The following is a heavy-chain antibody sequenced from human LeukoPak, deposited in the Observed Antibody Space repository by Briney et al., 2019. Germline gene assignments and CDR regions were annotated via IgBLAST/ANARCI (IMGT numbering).Heavy chain of an antibody. V-gene: IGHV3-9*01. J-gene: IGHJ4*02. CDR2: ISWNSGSI. Sequence: PGGSLRLSCAASGFTFDDYAMHWVRQAPGKGLEWVSGISWNSGSIGYADSVKGRFTISRDNAKNSLYLQMNSLRAEDTALYYCAKDSSGWLIGNGDYWGQGTLVTVSS. CDR3: AKDSSGWLIGNGDY. D-gene: IGHD6-19*01. CDR1: GFTFDDYA.